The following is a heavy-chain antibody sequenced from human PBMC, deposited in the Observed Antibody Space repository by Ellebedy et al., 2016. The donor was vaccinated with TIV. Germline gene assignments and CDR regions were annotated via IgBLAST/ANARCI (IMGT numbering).Heavy chain of an antibody. CDR1: GASYDGYY. CDR3: ARGLARDY. J-gene: IGHJ4*02. Sequence: SETLSLTCAFYGASYDGYYCGWIRQPPGKGLEWIGEITHSGSTNYNPSLKSRVTISVDTSKNQFSLNLSSVTAADTAVYYCARGLARDYWGQGTLVTVSS. V-gene: IGHV4-34*01. CDR2: ITHSGST.